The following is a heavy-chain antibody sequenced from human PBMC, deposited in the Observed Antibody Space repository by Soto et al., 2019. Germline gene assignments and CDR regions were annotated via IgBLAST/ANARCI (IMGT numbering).Heavy chain of an antibody. Sequence: GGSLRLSCTASGFSLGDFTMSWFRQVPGKGLEWVGFIRGQAFGGTTEYAASVKGRFTISRDDSKSIAFLQMNSLKTEDTALYYGARGYSASWFYFDFWGHGSLVTVSS. CDR2: IRGQAFGGTT. CDR3: ARGYSASWFYFDF. J-gene: IGHJ4*01. V-gene: IGHV3-49*03. D-gene: IGHD6-13*01. CDR1: GFSLGDFT.